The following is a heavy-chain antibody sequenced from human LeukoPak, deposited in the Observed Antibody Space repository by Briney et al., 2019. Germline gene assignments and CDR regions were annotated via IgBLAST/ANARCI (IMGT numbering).Heavy chain of an antibody. J-gene: IGHJ4*02. CDR1: GYTFTGYY. CDR3: ARGYSSSNFDY. V-gene: IGHV1-2*06. CDR2: INPNSGGT. D-gene: IGHD6-6*01. Sequence: ASVKVSCKASGYTFTGYYMHWVRQAPGQGLEWMGRINPNSGGTNYAQKFQGRVTMTRDTSTSTVYMELSSLRSEDTAVYYCARGYSSSNFDYWGQGTLVTVSS.